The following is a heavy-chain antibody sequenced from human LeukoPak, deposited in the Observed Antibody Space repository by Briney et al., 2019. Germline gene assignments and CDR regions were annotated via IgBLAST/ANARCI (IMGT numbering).Heavy chain of an antibody. CDR2: ISGRGGST. Sequence: PGGSLRLSCAASGFTFTSYAMTWVRQAPGKGLEWVSAISGRGGSTYYADSLKGRFTISRDNSKNTNTLYLQMNSLRAEDTAVYYCAKGINFYYYSGMDVWGQGTTVTVSS. CDR3: AKGINFYYYSGMDV. J-gene: IGHJ6*02. V-gene: IGHV3-23*01. CDR1: GFTFTSYA.